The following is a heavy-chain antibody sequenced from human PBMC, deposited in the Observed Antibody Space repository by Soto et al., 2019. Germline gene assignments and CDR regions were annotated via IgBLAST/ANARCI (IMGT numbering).Heavy chain of an antibody. J-gene: IGHJ5*02. V-gene: IGHV4-38-2*01. D-gene: IGHD2-15*01. CDR1: GYSIRSDYY. CDR2: IHHSGST. CDR3: ARGGIVVVVAVPHWFDP. Sequence: SETLSLTCAVSGYSIRSDYYWGWIRQPPGKGLEWIGSIHHSGSTYYNPSLKSRVTISVDTSKTQFSLKLSSVTAADTAVYYCARGGIVVVVAVPHWFDPWGQGTLVTV.